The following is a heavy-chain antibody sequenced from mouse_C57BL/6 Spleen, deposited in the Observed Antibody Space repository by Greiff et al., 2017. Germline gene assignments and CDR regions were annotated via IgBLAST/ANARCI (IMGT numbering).Heavy chain of an antibody. V-gene: IGHV2-2*01. Sequence: VQLQESGPGLVQPSQSLSITCTVSGFSLTSYGVHWVRQSPGKGLEWLGVICSGGSTDYNAAFISRLSISKDNSKSQVFFKMNSLQADDTAIYYCASTAQATLAMDYWGQGTSVTVSS. J-gene: IGHJ4*01. CDR2: ICSGGST. D-gene: IGHD3-2*02. CDR3: ASTAQATLAMDY. CDR1: GFSLTSYG.